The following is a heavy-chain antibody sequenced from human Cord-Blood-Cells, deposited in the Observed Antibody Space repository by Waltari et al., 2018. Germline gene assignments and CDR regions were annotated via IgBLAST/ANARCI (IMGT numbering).Heavy chain of an antibody. J-gene: IGHJ2*01. CDR1: GYTFTGSY. CDR3: AVSNWGEDGYFDL. CDR2: INPNSGGT. V-gene: IGHV1-2*02. D-gene: IGHD7-27*01. Sequence: QVQLVQSGAEVKKPGASVKLSFKASGYTFTGSYLHWVRKAPGQGREWMGWINPNSGGTNYAQKFQGRVTMTRDTSISTAYMELSRLRSDDTAVYYCAVSNWGEDGYFDLWGRGTLVTVSS.